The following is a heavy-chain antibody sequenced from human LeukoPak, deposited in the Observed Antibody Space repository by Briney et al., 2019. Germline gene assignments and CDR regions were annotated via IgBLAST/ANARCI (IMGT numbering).Heavy chain of an antibody. V-gene: IGHV3-74*01. CDR3: ARRAAPSDC. Sequence: GGSLRLSCAASGFIFSSYWMHWVRHAPGKGLAWVSRINTDGSSTSYADSVKGRFTISRDNAKNTLYLQMNSLRVEDTAVYYCARRAAPSDCWGQGTLVTVSS. D-gene: IGHD2-15*01. J-gene: IGHJ4*02. CDR2: INTDGSST. CDR1: GFIFSSYW.